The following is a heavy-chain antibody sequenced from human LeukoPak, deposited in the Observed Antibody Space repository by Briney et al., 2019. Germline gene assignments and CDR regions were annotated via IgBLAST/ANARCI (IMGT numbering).Heavy chain of an antibody. CDR1: GYSFTSYW. J-gene: IGHJ4*02. V-gene: IGHV5-51*01. D-gene: IGHD3-22*01. CDR2: IYPGDSDT. CDR3: ARQYYYDSSGYYYRATTFDY. Sequence: GESLKISCKGSGYSFTSYWIGWVRQMPGKGLEWMGIIYPGDSDTRYSPSFQGQVTISADKSISTAYLQWSSLKASDTAMYYCARQYYYDSSGYYYRATTFDYWGQGTLVTVSS.